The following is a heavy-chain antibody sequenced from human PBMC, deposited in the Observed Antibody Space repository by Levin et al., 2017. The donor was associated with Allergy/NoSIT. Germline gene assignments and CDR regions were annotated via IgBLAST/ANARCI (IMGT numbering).Heavy chain of an antibody. CDR1: GFTFSDYY. Sequence: PGGSLRLSCAASGFTFSDYYLTWIRQAPGKGLEWVSYISSSGSTIYYADSVKGRFTISRDNAKNSLYLQMNSLRAEDTAVYYCAREGTDYYDTSGYSLRLSYAFDIWGQGTMVTVSS. V-gene: IGHV3-11*01. CDR2: ISSSGSTI. D-gene: IGHD3-22*01. J-gene: IGHJ3*02. CDR3: AREGTDYYDTSGYSLRLSYAFDI.